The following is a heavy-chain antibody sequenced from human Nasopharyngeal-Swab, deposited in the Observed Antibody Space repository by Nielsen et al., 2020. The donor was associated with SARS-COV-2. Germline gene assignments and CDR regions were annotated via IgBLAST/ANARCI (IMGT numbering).Heavy chain of an antibody. V-gene: IGHV2-5*02. CDR1: GFSLSTSGVG. D-gene: IGHD3-3*01. Sequence: SGPTLVKPTQTLTLTCTFSGFSLSTSGVGVGWIRQPPGKALEWLALIYWDDDKRYSPSLKSRLTITKDTSKNQVVLTMTYMDPADTATYYCARMRAGDYWSGYYRDYYYHGMDVWGRGTTVTVSS. CDR2: IYWDDDK. CDR3: ARMRAGDYWSGYYRDYYYHGMDV. J-gene: IGHJ6*02.